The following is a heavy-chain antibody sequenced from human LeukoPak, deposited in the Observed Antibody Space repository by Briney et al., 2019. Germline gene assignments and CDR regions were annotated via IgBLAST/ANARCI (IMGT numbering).Heavy chain of an antibody. CDR1: GYTFTSYY. Sequence: GASVKVSCKASGYTFTSYYMHWVRQAPGQGLEWMGIINPSGGSTSYAQKFQGRVTITADESTSTAYMELSSLRSEDTAVYYCARVRGYYDTYPPHWFDPWGQGTLVTVSS. D-gene: IGHD3-22*01. CDR2: INPSGGST. V-gene: IGHV1-46*01. J-gene: IGHJ5*02. CDR3: ARVRGYYDTYPPHWFDP.